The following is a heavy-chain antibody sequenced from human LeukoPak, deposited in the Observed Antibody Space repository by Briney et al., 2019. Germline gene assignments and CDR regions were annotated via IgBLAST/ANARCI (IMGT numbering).Heavy chain of an antibody. Sequence: GGSLRLSSAASGFTVSRNYMSWVRQAPGKGLEWVSVIYIDGNTYYADSVRGRFTISRDNSKNTVYLQMNSLRAEDTAVYYCARRLSPYSSIWPLDYWGQGTLVTVSS. CDR2: IYIDGNT. CDR3: ARRLSPYSSIWPLDY. J-gene: IGHJ4*02. V-gene: IGHV3-66*04. CDR1: GFTVSRNY. D-gene: IGHD6-13*01.